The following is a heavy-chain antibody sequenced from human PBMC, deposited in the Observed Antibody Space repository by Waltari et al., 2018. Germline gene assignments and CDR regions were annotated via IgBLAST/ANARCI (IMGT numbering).Heavy chain of an antibody. J-gene: IGHJ4*02. V-gene: IGHV3-33*01. D-gene: IGHD3-3*01. CDR2: ISYDGSRQ. CDR1: GFTFKTYG. Sequence: VQLVESGGGVVQPGRALRLSCAASGFTFKTYGRPWVRQAPGKGLEWVGVISYDGSRQNYGDSVKGRFTISRDKSKSTLYLQMNSLRGEDTAVYYCAREAPFGVVSSFDYWGQGILATVSS. CDR3: AREAPFGVVSSFDY.